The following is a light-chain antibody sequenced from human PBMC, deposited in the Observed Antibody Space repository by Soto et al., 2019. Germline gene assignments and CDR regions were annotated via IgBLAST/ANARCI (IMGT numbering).Light chain of an antibody. V-gene: IGLV2-14*03. CDR2: DVS. J-gene: IGLJ1*01. CDR1: SSDVGGYNY. Sequence: QSALTQPASVSGSPGQSITISCTGTSSDVGGYNYVSWYQHHPGKAPKRMIHDVSNRPSGVSNRFSGSKSGNTASLTISGLQAEDEADYYCSSYLPNTSTSVFGTGSKVTVL. CDR3: SSYLPNTSTSV.